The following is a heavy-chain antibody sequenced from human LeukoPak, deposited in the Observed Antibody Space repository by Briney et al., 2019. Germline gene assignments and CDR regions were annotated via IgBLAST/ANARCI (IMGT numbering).Heavy chain of an antibody. CDR3: ARHLDYYGSGTYEF. CDR1: GGSMSDYY. CDR2: IQHTGST. J-gene: IGHJ4*02. Sequence: SETLSLTCTVSGGSMSDYYWHWIRQPPGKGPEWIGYIQHTGSTNYNRSLKSRVTISVDTSKNQFSLKLSSVTAADTAVYYCARHLDYYGSGTYEFWGQGTLVTVSS. D-gene: IGHD3-10*01. V-gene: IGHV4-59*08.